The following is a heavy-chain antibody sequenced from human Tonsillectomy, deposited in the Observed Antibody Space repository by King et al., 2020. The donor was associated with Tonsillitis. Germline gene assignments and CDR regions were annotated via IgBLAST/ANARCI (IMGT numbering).Heavy chain of an antibody. J-gene: IGHJ4*02. D-gene: IGHD2-15*01. Sequence: VQLVESGGGVVQPGRSLRLSCEASGFTFSSYGMHWVRQAPGKGREGVAVISYDGSNKYYADSVKGRFTISRDNSKNTLYLQMNSLRAEDTAVYYCAKSWYSGGSCYSGLGYWGQGTLVTVSS. V-gene: IGHV3-30*18. CDR1: GFTFSSYG. CDR3: AKSWYSGGSCYSGLGY. CDR2: ISYDGSNK.